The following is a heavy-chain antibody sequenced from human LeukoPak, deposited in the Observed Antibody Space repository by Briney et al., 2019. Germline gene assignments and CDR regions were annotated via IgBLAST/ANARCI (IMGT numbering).Heavy chain of an antibody. CDR2: IIPILGIA. CDR1: GGTFSSYA. CDR3: ARVVDGWWRQDDY. J-gene: IGHJ4*02. Sequence: ASVKVSCKASGGTFSSYAISWVRQAPGQGLEWMGRIIPILGIANYAQKFQGRVTITADKSTSTAYMELSSLRSEDTAVYYCARVVDGWWRQDDYWGQGTLVTVSS. V-gene: IGHV1-69*04. D-gene: IGHD2-21*02.